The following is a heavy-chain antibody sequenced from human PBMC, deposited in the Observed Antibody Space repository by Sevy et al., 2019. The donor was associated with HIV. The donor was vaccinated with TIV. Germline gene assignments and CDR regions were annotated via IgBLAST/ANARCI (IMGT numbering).Heavy chain of an antibody. J-gene: IGHJ3*02. CDR3: ARELMGAFDI. Sequence: GGSLRLSCAASGFTFSSYAMHWVRQAPGKGLGWVAVISYDGSNKYYADSVKGRFTISRDNSKNTLYLQMNSLRAEDTAVYYCARELMGAFDIWGQGTMVTVSS. D-gene: IGHD2-8*01. CDR2: ISYDGSNK. V-gene: IGHV3-30-3*01. CDR1: GFTFSSYA.